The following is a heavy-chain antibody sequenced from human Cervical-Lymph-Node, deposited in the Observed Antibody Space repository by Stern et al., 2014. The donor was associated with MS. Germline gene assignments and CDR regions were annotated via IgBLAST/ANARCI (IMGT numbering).Heavy chain of an antibody. D-gene: IGHD1-26*01. CDR1: GYSFTNYW. CDR2: IYPGDSDT. J-gene: IGHJ3*01. Sequence: VQLVQSGAEVKKPGESLNISCKGSGYSFTNYWIGWVRQMPGKGLEWMGIIYPGDSDTKYSPSFQGQVTISADKSITTAYLQWSSLEASDTAMYYCARPRIMGAHDAFDLWGQGTMVTVSS. V-gene: IGHV5-51*01. CDR3: ARPRIMGAHDAFDL.